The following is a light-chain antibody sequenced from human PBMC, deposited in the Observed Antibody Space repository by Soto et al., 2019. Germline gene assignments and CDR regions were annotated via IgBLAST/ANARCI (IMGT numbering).Light chain of an antibody. CDR1: SSNIGSYT. V-gene: IGLV1-44*01. CDR2: SYG. J-gene: IGLJ2*01. CDR3: AVWDDSLNVVV. Sequence: QSVLTQPPSASGPPGQRVTLSCSGSSSNIGSYTVNWYQQLPGTAPKLLIYSYGRRPSGVPDRFSASKSGTSASLAISGLQSEDEADYFCAVWDDSLNVVVFGGGTKLTVL.